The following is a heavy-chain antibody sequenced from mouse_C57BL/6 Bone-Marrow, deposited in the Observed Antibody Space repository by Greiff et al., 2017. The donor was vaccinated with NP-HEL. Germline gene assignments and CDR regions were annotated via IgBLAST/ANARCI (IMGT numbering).Heavy chain of an antibody. J-gene: IGHJ2*01. CDR1: GYTFTGYW. D-gene: IGHD1-1*01. CDR2: ILPGSGST. V-gene: IGHV1-9*01. Sequence: VKLQESGAELMKPGASVKLSCKATGYTFTGYWIEWVKQRPGHGLEWIGEILPGSGSTNYNEKFKGKATFTADTSSNTAYMQLSSLTTEDSSIYYCARGINYYGSRGDAMDYWGQGTTLTVSS. CDR3: ARGINYYGSRGDAMDY.